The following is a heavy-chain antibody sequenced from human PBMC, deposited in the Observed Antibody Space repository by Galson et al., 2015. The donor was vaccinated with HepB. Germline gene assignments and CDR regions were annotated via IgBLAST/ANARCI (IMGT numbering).Heavy chain of an antibody. D-gene: IGHD2-2*01. CDR1: GGTFSSYA. CDR3: AREGGKIVVVPAARYNWFDP. CDR2: IIPILGIA. Sequence: SVKVSCKASGGTFSSYAISWVRQAPGQGLEWMGRIIPILGIANYAQKFQGRVTITADKSTSTAYMELSSLRSEDTAVYYCAREGGKIVVVPAARYNWFDPWGQGTLVTVSS. V-gene: IGHV1-69*04. J-gene: IGHJ5*02.